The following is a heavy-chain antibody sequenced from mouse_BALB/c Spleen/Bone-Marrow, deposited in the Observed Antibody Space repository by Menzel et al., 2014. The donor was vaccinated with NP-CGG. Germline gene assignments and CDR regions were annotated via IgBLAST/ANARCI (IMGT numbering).Heavy chain of an antibody. J-gene: IGHJ2*01. CDR3: ARNFYGSSYFDY. CDR2: TSTYSGNT. CDR1: GYTFTAYA. V-gene: IGHV1-67*01. Sequence: VQLQQSGPELVRPGVSVKLSCKGSGYTFTAYAMHWVKQSHAKSLEWIGLTSTYSGNTHYNQNFKGKATMTVDKSSSTAYMELARLTSEDSAIYYSARNFYGSSYFDYWGQGTTLTVSS. D-gene: IGHD1-1*01.